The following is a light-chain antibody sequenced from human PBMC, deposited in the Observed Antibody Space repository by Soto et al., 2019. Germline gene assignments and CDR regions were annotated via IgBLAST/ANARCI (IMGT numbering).Light chain of an antibody. CDR2: GAS. Sequence: EIVMTQSPATLSVSPGERATLSCRASQSVSSNLAWYQQKPGQAPRLLIYGASTGATGIPARFSGSESGTDFTLTISSLQSEDFAVYYCQQYNNWWTFGQGTKVEI. CDR1: QSVSSN. V-gene: IGKV3-15*01. J-gene: IGKJ1*01. CDR3: QQYNNWWT.